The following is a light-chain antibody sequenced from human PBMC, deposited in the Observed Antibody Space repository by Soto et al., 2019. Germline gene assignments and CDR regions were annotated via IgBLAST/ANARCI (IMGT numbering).Light chain of an antibody. CDR3: QQYGSSPIT. CDR1: QSINSTF. V-gene: IGKV3-20*01. J-gene: IGKJ5*01. Sequence: EIVLTQSPCTLSLSPGDTATLSCGASQSINSTFLAWYQQKPGQAPRLLIYGASNRATGMSDRFSGSGSETTFTLTITRLEPEDFAVYYCQQYGSSPITFGQGTRLEIK. CDR2: GAS.